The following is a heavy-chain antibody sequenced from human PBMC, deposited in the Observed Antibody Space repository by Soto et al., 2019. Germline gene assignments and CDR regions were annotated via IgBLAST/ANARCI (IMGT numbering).Heavy chain of an antibody. D-gene: IGHD3-10*01. CDR3: AKSITMVRGVMRGGH. CDR2: ISGSGGST. V-gene: IGHV3-23*01. CDR1: GFTFSSYA. J-gene: IGHJ4*02. Sequence: VVSLSLSCAASGFTFSSYAMSWVRPAPGKGLEWVSAISGSGGSTYYADSVKGRFTISRDNSKNTLYLQMSSLRAEDTAVYYCAKSITMVRGVMRGGHWGQGTLVTVSS.